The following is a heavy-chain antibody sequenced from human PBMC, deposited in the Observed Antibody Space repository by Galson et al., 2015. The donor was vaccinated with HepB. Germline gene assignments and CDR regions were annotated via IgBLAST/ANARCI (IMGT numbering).Heavy chain of an antibody. V-gene: IGHV3-48*02. CDR3: ARSGSGYDSGDYFPYYFDS. Sequence: SLRLSCAASGFSFSSYSMNWVRQAPGKGLEWVSYISSRSSTIYYADSVKGRFTISRDNAKNSLYLQMTGLRDEDTAVYFCARSGSGYDSGDYFPYYFDSWGQGSLVTVSS. CDR2: ISSRSSTI. J-gene: IGHJ4*02. CDR1: GFSFSSYS. D-gene: IGHD3-22*01.